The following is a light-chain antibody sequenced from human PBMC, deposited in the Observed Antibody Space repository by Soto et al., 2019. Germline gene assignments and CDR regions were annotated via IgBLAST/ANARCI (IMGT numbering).Light chain of an antibody. V-gene: IGKV3-20*01. J-gene: IGKJ1*01. CDR3: QQYGSSLTWT. CDR1: QSISRY. Sequence: IVLTQSPGTLSLSPGERTTLSCRASQSISRYLAWYQQKPGQGPRLLIYGASSRATGIPDRFSGSGSGTDFTLTISGLEPEDFAVYYCQQYGSSLTWTFGQGTKVDIK. CDR2: GAS.